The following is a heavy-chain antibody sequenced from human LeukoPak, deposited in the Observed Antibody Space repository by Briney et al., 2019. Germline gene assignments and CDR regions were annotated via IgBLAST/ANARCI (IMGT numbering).Heavy chain of an antibody. D-gene: IGHD6-19*01. CDR3: AFEVLSSGWVS. CDR1: GGSFSGYY. J-gene: IGHJ5*02. V-gene: IGHV4-34*01. CDR2: INHSGST. Sequence: SETLSLTCAVYGGSFSGYYWSWIRQPPGKGLEWIGEINHSGSTNYNPSLKSRVTISVDTSKNQFSLKLSSVTAADTAVYYCAFEVLSSGWVSWGQGTLVTVSS.